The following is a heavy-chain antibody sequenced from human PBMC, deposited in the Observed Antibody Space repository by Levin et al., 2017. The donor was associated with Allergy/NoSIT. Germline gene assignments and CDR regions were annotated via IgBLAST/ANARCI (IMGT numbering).Heavy chain of an antibody. Sequence: GGSLRLSCAASGFTFDDYGMSWVRQAPGKGLEWVSGINWNGGSTGYADSVKGRFTISRDNAKNSLYLQMNSLRAEDTALYHCARSWPHTVTTANWFDPWGQGTLVTVSS. CDR3: ARSWPHTVTTANWFDP. V-gene: IGHV3-20*01. CDR1: GFTFDDYG. CDR2: INWNGGST. D-gene: IGHD4-11*01. J-gene: IGHJ5*02.